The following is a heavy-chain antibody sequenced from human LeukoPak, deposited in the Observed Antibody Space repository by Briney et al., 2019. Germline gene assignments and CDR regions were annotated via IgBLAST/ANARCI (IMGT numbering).Heavy chain of an antibody. CDR2: ISAYNGNT. J-gene: IGHJ4*02. CDR3: TRDSDWTHPDY. D-gene: IGHD1-1*01. CDR1: GYTVTSYG. Sequence: ASVKVSCKSSGYTVTSYGIIWVRQAPGQGLEWMGWISAYNGNTNYAQKLQGRVTMTTDTSTSTAYMELRSLRSDDTAVYYCTRDSDWTHPDYWGQGTLVTVSS. V-gene: IGHV1-18*01.